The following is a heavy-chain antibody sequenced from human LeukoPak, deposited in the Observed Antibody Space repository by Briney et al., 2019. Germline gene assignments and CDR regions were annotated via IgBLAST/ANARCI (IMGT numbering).Heavy chain of an antibody. CDR1: GGTVSSYV. Sequence: SVKVSCKASGGTVSSYVFSWVRQAPEQGLEWMGGIIPTFGSPNYAQRFQGRLTITADKSTNTAYMELSKLRSEDTALYYCAGGAVDNGNSGKLIDYWGQGTLVTVSS. J-gene: IGHJ4*02. CDR3: AGGAVDNGNSGKLIDY. V-gene: IGHV1-69*06. CDR2: IIPTFGSP. D-gene: IGHD1-7*01.